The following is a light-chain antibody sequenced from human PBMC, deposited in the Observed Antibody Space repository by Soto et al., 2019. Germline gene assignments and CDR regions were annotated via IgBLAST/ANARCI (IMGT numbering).Light chain of an antibody. CDR3: QSYGTGLSGLYV. CDR2: GNS. CDR1: SSNIGAGRD. J-gene: IGLJ1*01. Sequence: QSALTQPPSVSGAPGQRVTISCTGSSSNIGAGRDVHWYQQLPGTAPKLLIYGNSNRPSGVPDRFSVSKSGASASLAISGLRAEDEGDYFCQSYGTGLSGLYVFGTGTQLTVL. V-gene: IGLV1-40*01.